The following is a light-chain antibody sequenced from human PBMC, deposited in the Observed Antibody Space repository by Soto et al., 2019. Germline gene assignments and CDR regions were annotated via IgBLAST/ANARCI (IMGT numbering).Light chain of an antibody. J-gene: IGKJ1*01. CDR3: QTYDKAPWT. CDR1: QYIHTH. CDR2: GAS. Sequence: DIQMTQSPSSLSASVGDRVTITCRASQYIHTHLAWYQQKPGNSPKLLVYGASTLHSGVPSRFSASGSGTDFILTISSLQSEDVATYYYQTYDKAPWTFGPGTRV. V-gene: IGKV1-27*01.